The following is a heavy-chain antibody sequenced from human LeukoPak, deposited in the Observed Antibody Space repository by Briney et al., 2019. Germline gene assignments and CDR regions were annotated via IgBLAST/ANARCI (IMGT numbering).Heavy chain of an antibody. D-gene: IGHD2-21*01. CDR2: VVGNGGTT. CDR1: GFTFTTYT. V-gene: IGHV3-64*02. J-gene: IGHJ4*02. Sequence: GGSLRLSCAASGFTFTTYTIHWIRQAPGKGLEYVSAVVGNGGTTYYADSVRGRFTISRDNSKNTVYLQMGSLRAEDTAVYYCARERAYYYFDYWGQGAQVTVSS. CDR3: ARERAYYYFDY.